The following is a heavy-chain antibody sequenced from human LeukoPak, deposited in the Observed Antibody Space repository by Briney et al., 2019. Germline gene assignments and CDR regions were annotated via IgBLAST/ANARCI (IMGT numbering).Heavy chain of an antibody. J-gene: IGHJ4*02. Sequence: SETLSLTCAVYGGSFSGYYWSWIRQPPGKGLEWIGEINHSGSTNYNPSLKSRVTISVDTSKNQFSLKLSSVTAADTAVYYCARLGHWQQLPWGDWGQGTLVTVSS. CDR3: ARLGHWQQLPWGD. V-gene: IGHV4-34*01. D-gene: IGHD6-13*01. CDR1: GGSFSGYY. CDR2: INHSGST.